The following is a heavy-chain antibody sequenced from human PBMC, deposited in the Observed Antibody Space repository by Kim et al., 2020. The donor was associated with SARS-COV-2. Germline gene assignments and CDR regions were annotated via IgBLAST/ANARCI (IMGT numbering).Heavy chain of an antibody. V-gene: IGHV1-24*01. CDR1: GYTLTELS. J-gene: IGHJ4*02. D-gene: IGHD2-21*02. Sequence: ASVKVSCKVSGYTLTELSMHWVRQAPGKGLEWMGGFDPEDGETIYAQKFQGRVTMTEDTSTDTAYMELSSLRSEDTAVYYCATSILAYCGGDCLPIPPAYWGQGTLVTVSS. CDR3: ATSILAYCGGDCLPIPPAY. CDR2: FDPEDGET.